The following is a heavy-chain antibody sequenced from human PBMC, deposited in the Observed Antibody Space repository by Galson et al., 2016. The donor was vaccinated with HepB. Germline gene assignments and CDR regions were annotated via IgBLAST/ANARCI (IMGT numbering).Heavy chain of an antibody. CDR3: ARSIPVSGTLLAS. J-gene: IGHJ5*02. CDR1: GGSVFTSRPY. D-gene: IGHD6-19*01. Sequence: SETLSLTCNIFGGSVFTSRPYWGWIRQSPGKGLEWIGSVYYSGSAYYNTSLSGRVSISLDTSKTQVSLKLSTVTAADTAVYYCARSIPVSGTLLASWGQGTLVTVSS. CDR2: VYYSGSA. V-gene: IGHV4-39*01.